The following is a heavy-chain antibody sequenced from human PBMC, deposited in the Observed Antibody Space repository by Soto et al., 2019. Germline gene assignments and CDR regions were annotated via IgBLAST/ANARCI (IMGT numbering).Heavy chain of an antibody. CDR2: INHSGST. CDR1: GGSFSGYY. Sequence: SETLSLTCAVYGGSFSGYYWSWIRQPPGKGLEWIGEINHSGSTNYNPSLKSRVTISVDTSKNQFSLKLSSVTAADTAVYYCARGGILWFGELFRNSVDPWGQGTLVTVSS. J-gene: IGHJ5*02. V-gene: IGHV4-34*01. D-gene: IGHD3-10*01. CDR3: ARGGILWFGELFRNSVDP.